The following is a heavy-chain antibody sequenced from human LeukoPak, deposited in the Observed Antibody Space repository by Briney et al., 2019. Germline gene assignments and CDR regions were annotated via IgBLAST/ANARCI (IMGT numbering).Heavy chain of an antibody. V-gene: IGHV3-9*01. CDR2: ISWNSGSI. Sequence: GRSLRLSCAASGFTFDDYAMHWVRQAPGKGLEWVSGISWNSGSIGYADSVKGRFTISRDNAKNSLYLQINSLKVEDTAIYYCARDGGDVWGIGTTVTVSS. CDR1: GFTFDDYA. D-gene: IGHD6-25*01. CDR3: ARDGGDV. J-gene: IGHJ6*03.